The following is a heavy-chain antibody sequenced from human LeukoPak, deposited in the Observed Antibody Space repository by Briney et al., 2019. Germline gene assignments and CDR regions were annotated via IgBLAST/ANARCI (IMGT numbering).Heavy chain of an antibody. Sequence: PPGRSLRLSCAASGFPFSASAMTWVRQAPGKGLEWVSHILSTGTTYYADSMRGRFTIPRDNSKNTLYLLMTSLRADDTAVYYCATVKYDYGDPVGWFDPWGQGTLVTVSS. CDR2: ILSTGTT. J-gene: IGHJ5*02. V-gene: IGHV3-23*01. CDR3: ATVKYDYGDPVGWFDP. D-gene: IGHD4-17*01. CDR1: GFPFSASA.